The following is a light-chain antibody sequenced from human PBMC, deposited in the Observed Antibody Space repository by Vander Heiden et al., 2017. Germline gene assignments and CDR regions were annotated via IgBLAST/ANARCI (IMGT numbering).Light chain of an antibody. V-gene: IGKV3-20*01. CDR1: QSVSSY. CDR3: QQDGTSPRT. J-gene: IGKJ2*02. CDR2: GAS. Sequence: IVLTQSPGTLSLSPVERATLSFRSSQSVSSYLAWHQQKSVQAPRLLIYGASTSATGIPDRFRGSRSGTDFTLTISRLEPEDFAVYYCQQDGTSPRTFGQGTKMEIK.